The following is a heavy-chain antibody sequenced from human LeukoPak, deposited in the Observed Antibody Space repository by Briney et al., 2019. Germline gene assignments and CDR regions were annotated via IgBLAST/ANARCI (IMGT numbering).Heavy chain of an antibody. D-gene: IGHD3-3*01. CDR1: GDSVRSDSHY. CDR3: ARSHFGVVLYYFDY. Sequence: PETLSLTCSVSGDSVRSDSHYWSWIRQPPGKGLEWIGYIYYSGSTNYNPSLKSRVTISVDTSKNQFSLKLSSVTAADTAVYYCARSHFGVVLYYFDYWGQGTLVTVSS. CDR2: IYYSGST. V-gene: IGHV4-61*01. J-gene: IGHJ4*02.